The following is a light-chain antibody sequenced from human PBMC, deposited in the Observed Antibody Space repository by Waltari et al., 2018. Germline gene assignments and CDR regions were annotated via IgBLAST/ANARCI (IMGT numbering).Light chain of an antibody. CDR1: QTVSNN. Sequence: EIVMTQSPAILSVSPGERATLSCRASQTVSNNLAWYQQKPGQAPRLLIYGASARATRVPARFSGSGSGTDCTLTISSLQSEDFAVYFCQHYNAWPRAFGQGTRVEIK. CDR2: GAS. J-gene: IGKJ1*01. V-gene: IGKV3-15*01. CDR3: QHYNAWPRA.